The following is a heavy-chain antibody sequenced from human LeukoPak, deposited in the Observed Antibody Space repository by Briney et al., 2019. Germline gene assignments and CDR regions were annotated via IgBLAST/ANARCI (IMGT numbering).Heavy chain of an antibody. Sequence: SQTLSLTCTVSGGSINSFYWNWIRQPPGKEPEWIGYIYHSGSTSYNPSLKSRLTISLDRPKNQFSLKLTSVTAADTAIYYCARVGGMTTINNAAFDIWGQGTMVTVSS. CDR3: ARVGGMTTINNAAFDI. J-gene: IGHJ3*02. CDR1: GGSINSFY. V-gene: IGHV4-59*01. CDR2: IYHSGST. D-gene: IGHD5-24*01.